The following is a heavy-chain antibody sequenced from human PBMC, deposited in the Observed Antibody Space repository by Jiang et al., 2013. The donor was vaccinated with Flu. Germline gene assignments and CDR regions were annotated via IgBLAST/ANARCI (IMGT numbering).Heavy chain of an antibody. CDR2: ISTISGSA. J-gene: IGHJ6*02. CDR1: GGTFSSYS. Sequence: KPGSSVRVSCKSSGGTFSSYSFSWVRQAPGKGLEWVGGISTISGSADYAQTFEGRVTIEADKSTSAVYMEINNLRPEDTAVYFCARSSGSSWDHYQYGMFVWGQGTTLTVPS. D-gene: IGHD3-10*01. CDR3: ARSSGSSWDHYQYGMFV. V-gene: IGHV1-69*06.